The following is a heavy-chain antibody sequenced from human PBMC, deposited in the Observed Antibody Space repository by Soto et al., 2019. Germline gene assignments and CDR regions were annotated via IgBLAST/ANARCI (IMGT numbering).Heavy chain of an antibody. V-gene: IGHV4-34*01. CDR1: GGSFSGYY. D-gene: IGHD3-3*01. CDR3: ARAVWSGYFSYYYYMDV. J-gene: IGHJ6*03. Sequence: PSETLSLTCAVYGGSFSGYYWSWIRQPPGKGLEWIGEINHSGSTNYNPSLKSRVTISVDTSKNQFSLKLSSVTAADTAVYYCARAVWSGYFSYYYYMDVWGKGTTVTVSS. CDR2: INHSGST.